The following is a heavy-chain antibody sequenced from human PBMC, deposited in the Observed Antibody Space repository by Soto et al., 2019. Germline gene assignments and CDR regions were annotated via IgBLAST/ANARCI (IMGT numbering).Heavy chain of an antibody. V-gene: IGHV3-11*01. CDR3: ASSVGLNY. D-gene: IGHD1-26*01. Sequence: QVQLVQSGGGLVKPGGSLRLSCTASGLTFTYSYMTCIRQAPGKGLDFVSYISGSGAREIRYAESVMGRFTISRDNAKKSVYLQMESLRPDDTAVYYCASSVGLNYWGQGTLVIVSS. CDR1: GLTFTYSY. J-gene: IGHJ4*02. CDR2: ISGSGAREI.